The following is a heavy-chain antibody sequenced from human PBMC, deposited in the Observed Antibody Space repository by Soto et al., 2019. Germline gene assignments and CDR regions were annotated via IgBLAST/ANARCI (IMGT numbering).Heavy chain of an antibody. V-gene: IGHV4-30-4*01. CDR3: ASVKLELFLPFDY. D-gene: IGHD1-7*01. J-gene: IGHJ4*02. CDR1: GGSISSGDYY. Sequence: PSETLSLTCTVSGGSISSGDYYWSWIRQPPGKGLEWIGYIYYSGSTYSNPSLKNRVTISVDTSKNQFSLKLSSVTAADTAVYYFASVKLELFLPFDYWGQGTLVTVSS. CDR2: IYYSGST.